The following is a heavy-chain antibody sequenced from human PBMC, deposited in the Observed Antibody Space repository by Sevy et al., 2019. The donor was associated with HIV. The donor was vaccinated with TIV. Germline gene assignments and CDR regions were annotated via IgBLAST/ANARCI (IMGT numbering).Heavy chain of an antibody. J-gene: IGHJ5*02. Sequence: SETLSLTCTVSGGSISSYYWSWIRQPPGKGLEWIGYIYYSGSTNYNPSLKSRVTISVDTSKNQFSLKLSSVTAADTAVYYCARTFLGYRSSTSCYGNWFDPWGQGTLVTVSS. CDR1: GGSISSYY. CDR3: ARTFLGYRSSTSCYGNWFDP. D-gene: IGHD2-2*01. V-gene: IGHV4-59*01. CDR2: IYYSGST.